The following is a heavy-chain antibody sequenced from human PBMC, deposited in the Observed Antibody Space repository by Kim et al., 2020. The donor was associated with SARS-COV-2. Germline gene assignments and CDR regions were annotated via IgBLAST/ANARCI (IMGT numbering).Heavy chain of an antibody. J-gene: IGHJ4*02. CDR3: ARDGGGYDYVWGSYRYGPFDY. Sequence: GGSLRLSCAASGFTFSSYAMHWVRQAPGKGLEWVAVISYDGSNKYYADSVKGRFTISRDNSKNTLYLQMNSLRAEDTAVYYCARDGGGYDYVWGSYRYGPFDYWGQGTLVTVSS. V-gene: IGHV3-30-3*01. D-gene: IGHD3-16*02. CDR1: GFTFSSYA. CDR2: ISYDGSNK.